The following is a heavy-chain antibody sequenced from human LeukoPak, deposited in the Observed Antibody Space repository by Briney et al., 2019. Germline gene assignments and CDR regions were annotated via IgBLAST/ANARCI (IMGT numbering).Heavy chain of an antibody. CDR2: ISSSSSTI. V-gene: IGHV3-48*04. J-gene: IGHJ4*02. CDR3: ASLGAVVGGYPYYFDY. Sequence: PGGSLRLSCAASGFTFRIYSMNWVRQAPGKGLEWVSYISSSSSTIYYADSVKGRFTISRDNAKNSLYLQMNSLRAEDTAVYYCASLGAVVGGYPYYFDYWGQGTLVTVTS. D-gene: IGHD3-22*01. CDR1: GFTFRIYS.